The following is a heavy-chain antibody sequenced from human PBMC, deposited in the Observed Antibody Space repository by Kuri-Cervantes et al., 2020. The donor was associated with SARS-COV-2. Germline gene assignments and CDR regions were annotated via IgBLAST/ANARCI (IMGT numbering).Heavy chain of an antibody. D-gene: IGHD6-13*01. CDR3: ATALSSIAANLN. J-gene: IGHJ4*02. CDR1: GYTLTELS. CDR2: FDPEDGET. Sequence: ASVKVSCKVSGYTLTELSMHWVRQAPGKGLEWMGGFDPEDGETIYAQKFQGRVTMTEDTPTDTAYMELSSLRSEDTAVYYCATALSSIAANLNWGQGTLVTVSS. V-gene: IGHV1-24*01.